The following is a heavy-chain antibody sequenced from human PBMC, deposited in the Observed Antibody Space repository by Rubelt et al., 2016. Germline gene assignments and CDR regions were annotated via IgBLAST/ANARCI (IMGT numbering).Heavy chain of an antibody. CDR1: GGSFSGYY. CDR3: ARGRGSNRNVNAFDI. V-gene: IGHV4-34*01. Sequence: QVQLQQWGAGLLKPSETLSLTCAVYGGSFSGYYWSWIRQPPGKGLEWIGEINHSGSTNYNPSLKSRVTISVDSSKNQFALMLSPVTAADTAVYYWARGRGSNRNVNAFDIWGQGTMVTVSS. CDR2: INHSGST. D-gene: IGHD2-2*01. J-gene: IGHJ3*02.